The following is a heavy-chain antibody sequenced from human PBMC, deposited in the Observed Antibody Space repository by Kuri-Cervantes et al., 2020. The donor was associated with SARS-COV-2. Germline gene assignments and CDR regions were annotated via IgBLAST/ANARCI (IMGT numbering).Heavy chain of an antibody. CDR1: GGTFTTYA. Sequence: SVKVSCKASGGTFTTYAISWVRQAPGQGLEWVGGIIPVVGTPNYARNFQGRVTITADESTSTAYMELSSLRSEDTAVYYCARDSGSSYYGSGGKYYADYWGRGTLVTVSS. J-gene: IGHJ4*02. D-gene: IGHD3-22*01. V-gene: IGHV1-69*13. CDR2: IIPVVGTP. CDR3: ARDSGSSYYGSGGKYYADY.